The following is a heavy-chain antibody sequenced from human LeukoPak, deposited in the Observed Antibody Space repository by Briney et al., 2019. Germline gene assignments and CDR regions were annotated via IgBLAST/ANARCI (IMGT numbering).Heavy chain of an antibody. CDR3: ARKREGPTTGIDY. J-gene: IGHJ4*02. CDR2: IYSSGST. CDR1: GGSISSSNSY. V-gene: IGHV4-39*07. D-gene: IGHD1-26*01. Sequence: PSETLSLTCTVSGGSISSSNSYWGWIRQSPGTGLEWIGNIYSSGSTYYNPSLKSRVTISIYTSENQFSLKLSSVTAADTAVYYCARKREGPTTGIDYWGQGTLVTVSS.